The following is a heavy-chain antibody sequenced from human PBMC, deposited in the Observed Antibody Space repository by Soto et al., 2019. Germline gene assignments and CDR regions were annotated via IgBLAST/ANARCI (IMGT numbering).Heavy chain of an antibody. D-gene: IGHD2-15*01. CDR1: GITFSSYA. CDR3: VKGGYCTGGNCYANYYYYYGMDV. CDR2: ISGSGGST. Sequence: PGGSLRLYCAASGITFSSYAMSWVRQAPGKGLEWVSTISGSGGSTYYADSVKGRFTISRDNSKNTLYLQMNSLRAEDTAVYYCVKGGYCTGGNCYANYYYYYGMDVWGQGTTVTVSS. J-gene: IGHJ6*02. V-gene: IGHV3-23*01.